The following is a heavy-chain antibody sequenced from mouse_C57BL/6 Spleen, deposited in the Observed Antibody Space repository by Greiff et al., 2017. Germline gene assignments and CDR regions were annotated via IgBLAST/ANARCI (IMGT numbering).Heavy chain of an antibody. J-gene: IGHJ2*01. CDR2: IYPSDSET. CDR1: GYTFTSYW. Sequence: QVQLQQPGAELVRPGSSVKLSCKASGYTFTSYWMDWVKQRPGQGLEWIGNIYPSDSETHYNQKFKDKATLTVDKSSSTAYMQLSSLTSEDSAVYYCARLSLGGYLDYWGQGTTLTVSS. CDR3: ARLSLGGYLDY. V-gene: IGHV1-61*01.